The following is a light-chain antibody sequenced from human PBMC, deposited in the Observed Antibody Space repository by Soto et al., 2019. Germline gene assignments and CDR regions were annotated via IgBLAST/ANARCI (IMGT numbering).Light chain of an antibody. CDR1: QSISSNY. CDR3: QQYGSSPRT. CDR2: GAS. Sequence: EIVLTQSPGTLSMSPGERATLSCRASQSISSNYLAWYQQQPGQPPRLLIYGASSRATGIPDRFSGSGSGTDFTLTISRLEAEDFAVYYCQQYGSSPRTFGQGTKVEFK. V-gene: IGKV3-20*01. J-gene: IGKJ1*01.